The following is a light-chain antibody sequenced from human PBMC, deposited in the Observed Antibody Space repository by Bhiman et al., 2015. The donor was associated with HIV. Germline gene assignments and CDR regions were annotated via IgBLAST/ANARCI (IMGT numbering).Light chain of an antibody. J-gene: IGLJ3*02. CDR3: QSYDINLSGWV. CDR1: SSDVGGYNY. Sequence: QSALTQPASVSGSPGQSITISCTGTSSDVGGYNYVSWYQQHPGKAPKVMIYDVSNRPSGVPDRFSGSKSGTSASLAITGLQAEDEADYYCQSYDINLSGWVFGGGTKLTVL. CDR2: DVS. V-gene: IGLV2-14*03.